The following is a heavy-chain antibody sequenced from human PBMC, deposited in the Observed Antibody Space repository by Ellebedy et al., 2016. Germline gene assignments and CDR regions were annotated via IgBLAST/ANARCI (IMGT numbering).Heavy chain of an antibody. CDR2: ISGSGSSA. D-gene: IGHD3-9*01. J-gene: IGHJ3*02. CDR3: AKPPAGILTGYYPEAAFDI. CDR1: GFTFDNYA. Sequence: GGSLRLXXTASGFTFDNYAMTWVRQPPGKGLEWVSGISGSGSSASYADSVKGRFTTSRDNSKNTLFLQMNSLRAEDTALYYCAKPPAGILTGYYPEAAFDIWGQGTMVTVSS. V-gene: IGHV3-23*01.